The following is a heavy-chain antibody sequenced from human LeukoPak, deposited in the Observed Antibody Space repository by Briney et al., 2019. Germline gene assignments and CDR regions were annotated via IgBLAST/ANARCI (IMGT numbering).Heavy chain of an antibody. D-gene: IGHD3-3*01. V-gene: IGHV3-23*01. J-gene: IGHJ6*02. CDR2: ISGSGGST. CDR3: AKVPGYAYYDFWSGYYRGHYYYGMDV. CDR1: GFTFSSYA. Sequence: PGGSLRLSCAASGFTFSSYAMSWVRQAPGKGLEWVSAISGSGGSTYYADSVKGRFTISRDNSKNTLYLQMNSLRAEDTAVYYCAKVPGYAYYDFWSGYYRGHYYYGMDVWGQGTTVTVSS.